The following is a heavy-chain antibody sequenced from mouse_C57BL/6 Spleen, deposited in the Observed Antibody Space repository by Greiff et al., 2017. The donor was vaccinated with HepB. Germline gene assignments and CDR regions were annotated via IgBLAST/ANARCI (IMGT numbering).Heavy chain of an antibody. CDR3: ARTYYYGSSLYAMDY. CDR2: ISSGSSTI. J-gene: IGHJ4*01. CDR1: GFTFSDYG. D-gene: IGHD1-1*01. V-gene: IGHV5-17*01. Sequence: EVKLVESGGGLVKPGGSLKLSCAASGFTFSDYGMHWVRQAPEKGLEWVAYISSGSSTIYYADTVKGRFTISRDNAKNTLFLQMTSLRSEDTAMYYCARTYYYGSSLYAMDYWGQGTSVTVSS.